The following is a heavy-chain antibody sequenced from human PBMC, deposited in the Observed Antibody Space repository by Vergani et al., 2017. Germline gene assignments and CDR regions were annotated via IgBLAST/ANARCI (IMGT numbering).Heavy chain of an antibody. D-gene: IGHD4-17*01. CDR1: GFSLSNARMG. CDR2: IFSNDEK. Sequence: QVTLRESGPALVKPTQTLTLTCTVSGFSLSNARMGVSWIRQPPGKALEWLAHIFSNDEKSYSTSLKSRLTISKDTSKSQVVLTMTNMDPVDTATYYCARIPPDVEDYGDYFDYWGQGTLVTVSS. CDR3: ARIPPDVEDYGDYFDY. J-gene: IGHJ4*02. V-gene: IGHV2-26*01.